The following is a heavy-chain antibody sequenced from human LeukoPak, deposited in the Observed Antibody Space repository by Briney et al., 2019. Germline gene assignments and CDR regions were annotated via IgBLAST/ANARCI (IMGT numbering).Heavy chain of an antibody. CDR1: GFSLSTSGMC. CDR3: EPTSGSRYYFDY. D-gene: IGHD1-26*01. V-gene: IGHV2-70*11. CDR2: IDWDDDK. Sequence: SGPALVKPTQTLTLTCTFSGFSLSTSGMCVSWIRQPPGKALEWLARIDWDDDKYYSTSLKTRLTISKDTSKNPVVLTMTNMDPVDTATYSCEPTSGSRYYFDYWGQGTLVTVSS. J-gene: IGHJ4*02.